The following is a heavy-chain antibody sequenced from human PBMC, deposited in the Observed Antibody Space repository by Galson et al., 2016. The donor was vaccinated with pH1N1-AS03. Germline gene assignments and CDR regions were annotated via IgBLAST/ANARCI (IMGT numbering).Heavy chain of an antibody. Sequence: SLRLSCAASGFTFNTYGMFWVRQAPGKGLEWISYIGGGTDSIYYGDSVKGRFIVSRDNIRKSVYLQMNTLRVEDTALYYCASRRWLQNGYYFDHWGHGVLVIVSA. CDR2: IGGGTDSI. V-gene: IGHV3-48*04. D-gene: IGHD5-24*01. J-gene: IGHJ4*01. CDR1: GFTFNTYG. CDR3: ASRRWLQNGYYFDH.